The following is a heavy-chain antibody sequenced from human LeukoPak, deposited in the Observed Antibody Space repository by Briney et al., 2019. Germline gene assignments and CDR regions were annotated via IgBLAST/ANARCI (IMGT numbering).Heavy chain of an antibody. CDR1: GYTFTSYG. V-gene: IGHV1-18*01. D-gene: IGHD1-26*01. Sequence: ASVKVSCTASGYTFTSYGISWVRQAPGQGLEWMGWISAYNGNTNYAQKLQGRVTMTTDTSTSTAYMELRSLRSDDTAVYYCARVGRRGATLDYFDYWGQETLVTVSS. CDR2: ISAYNGNT. J-gene: IGHJ4*02. CDR3: ARVGRRGATLDYFDY.